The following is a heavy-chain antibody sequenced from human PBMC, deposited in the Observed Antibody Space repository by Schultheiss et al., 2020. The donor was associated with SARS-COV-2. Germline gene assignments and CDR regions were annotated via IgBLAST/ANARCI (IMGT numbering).Heavy chain of an antibody. Sequence: SGPTLVKPTETLTLTCTVSGFSLSNARMGVSWIRQPPGKALEWLAHIFSNDEKSYSTSLKSRLTISKDTSKSQVVLTMTNMDPVDTATYYCAHRPEYGFYAFDIWGQGTMVTVSS. J-gene: IGHJ3*02. V-gene: IGHV2-26*01. CDR1: GFSLSNARMG. CDR2: IFSNDEK. CDR3: AHRPEYGFYAFDI. D-gene: IGHD1-14*01.